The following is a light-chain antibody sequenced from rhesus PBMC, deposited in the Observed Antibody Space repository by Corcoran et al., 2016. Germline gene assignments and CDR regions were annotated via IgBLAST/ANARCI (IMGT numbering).Light chain of an antibody. CDR1: QGINNY. V-gene: IGKV1-66*01. CDR2: SAS. J-gene: IGKJ2*01. Sequence: DIQMTQSPSSLSASVGDTVTITCRASQGINNYLSWYQQKTGKAPKPLVYSASSLETGVPSRFSVSGTWTDSTITISSRQPEDIATYYCQQYNNSPYSFGQGTKVEIK. CDR3: QQYNNSPYS.